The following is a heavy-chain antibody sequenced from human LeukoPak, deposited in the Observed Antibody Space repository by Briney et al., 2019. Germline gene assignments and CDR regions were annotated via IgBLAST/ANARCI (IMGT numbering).Heavy chain of an antibody. CDR2: INPSGGST. Sequence: GASVKVSCKASGYSFSSYYMHWVRQAPGQGLEWMGIINPSGGSTSYAQKFQGRVTMTRDTSTSTVYMDLSSLRSEDTAVYYCARSYGDYAFDPWGQGTLVTASS. J-gene: IGHJ5*02. CDR3: ARSYGDYAFDP. CDR1: GYSFSSYY. V-gene: IGHV1-46*01. D-gene: IGHD4-17*01.